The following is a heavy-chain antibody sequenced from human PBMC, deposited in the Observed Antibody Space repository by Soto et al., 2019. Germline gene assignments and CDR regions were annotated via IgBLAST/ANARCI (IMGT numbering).Heavy chain of an antibody. CDR3: ARDTKYVGIDY. D-gene: IGHD3-16*01. J-gene: IGHJ4*02. CDR1: GYTFTSYA. Sequence: QVQLVQSGAEEKKPGASVKVSCKASGYTFTSYAMHWVRQAPRQRLEWMGWINAGNGNTKYSQKFQGRVTITRDTSASTAYMELSSLRSEDTAVYYCARDTKYVGIDYWGQVTLVTVSS. V-gene: IGHV1-3*05. CDR2: INAGNGNT.